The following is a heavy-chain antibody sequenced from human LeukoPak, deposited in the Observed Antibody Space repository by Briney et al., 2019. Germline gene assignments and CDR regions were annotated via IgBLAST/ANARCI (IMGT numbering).Heavy chain of an antibody. CDR3: ATASSSQPDY. V-gene: IGHV3-48*01. CDR2: INHNAEMI. J-gene: IGHJ4*02. CDR1: GFPFGGYV. Sequence: GGSLRLSCEASGFPFGGYVMSWVRQAPGKGLEWIAYINHNAEMIFYPDFVKGRFTISRDNAKNSLYLQMNSLRAEDTAVYYCATASSSQPDYWGQGTPVTVSS. D-gene: IGHD6-13*01.